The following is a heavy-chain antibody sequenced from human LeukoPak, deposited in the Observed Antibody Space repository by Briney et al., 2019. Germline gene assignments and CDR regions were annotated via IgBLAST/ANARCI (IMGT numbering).Heavy chain of an antibody. D-gene: IGHD2-2*01. V-gene: IGHV3-48*03. CDR1: GFTFSSYE. CDR3: APRPRYCSSTSCP. Sequence: QPGGSLRLSCAASGFTFSSYEMNWVRQAPGKGLEWISYISSSGSTVYYADSVKGRFTISRDNAKNSLYLQMNSLGAEDTALYYCAPRPRYCSSTSCPWGQGTLVTVSS. J-gene: IGHJ5*02. CDR2: ISSSGSTV.